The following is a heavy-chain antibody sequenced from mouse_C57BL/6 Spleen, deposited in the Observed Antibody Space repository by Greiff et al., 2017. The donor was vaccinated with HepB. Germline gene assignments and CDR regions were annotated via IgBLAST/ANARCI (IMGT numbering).Heavy chain of an antibody. D-gene: IGHD1-1*01. J-gene: IGHJ1*03. CDR2: IDPSDSYT. V-gene: IGHV1-59*01. Sequence: QVQLQQPGAELVRPGTSVKLSCKASGYTFTSYWMHWVKQRPGQGLEWSGVIDPSDSYTNYNQKFKGKATLTVDTSSSTAYMQLSSLTSEDSAVYYCARAPITTVVARYWYFDVWGTGTTVTVSS. CDR3: ARAPITTVVARYWYFDV. CDR1: GYTFTSYW.